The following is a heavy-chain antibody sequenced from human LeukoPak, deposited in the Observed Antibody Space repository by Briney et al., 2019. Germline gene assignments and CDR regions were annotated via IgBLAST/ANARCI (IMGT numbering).Heavy chain of an antibody. CDR3: ARSMEVAAADDNWFDP. J-gene: IGHJ5*02. V-gene: IGHV4-38-2*01. CDR1: GYSISSGYY. CDR2: IYHSGST. D-gene: IGHD6-13*01. Sequence: ETSETLSLTCAVSGYSISSGYYWGWIRQPPGKGLEWIGSIYHSGSTYYNPSLKSRVTISVDTSKNQFSLKLSSVTAADTAVYYCARSMEVAAADDNWFDPWGQGTLDTVSS.